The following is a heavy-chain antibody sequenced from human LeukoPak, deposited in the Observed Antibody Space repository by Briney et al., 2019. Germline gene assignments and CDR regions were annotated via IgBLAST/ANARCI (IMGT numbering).Heavy chain of an antibody. CDR1: GYIFTNYW. CDR2: IFPGDSDT. V-gene: IGHV5-51*01. J-gene: IGHJ4*02. D-gene: IGHD5-18*01. Sequence: GESLKISCKGSGYIFTNYWMGWVRQMPGKGLGWMGIIFPGDSDTRYSPSFQGQVTISADKSINTVYLQWSSLKASDTAMYYCARKRGYSYGDLDCWGQGTQVTVSS. CDR3: ARKRGYSYGDLDC.